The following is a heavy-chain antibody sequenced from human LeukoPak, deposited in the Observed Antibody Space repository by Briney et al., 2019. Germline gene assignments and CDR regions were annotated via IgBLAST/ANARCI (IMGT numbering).Heavy chain of an antibody. Sequence: GGSLRLSCAASGFTFSSYAMSWVRQAPGKGLEWVSAISGSGGSTYYADSVKGRFTVSRDISKNTLYLQMNSLRAEDTAVYYCAKSRREVTQYTSFDFWGQGTLVTVSS. J-gene: IGHJ4*02. CDR3: AKSRREVTQYTSFDF. CDR2: ISGSGGST. CDR1: GFTFSSYA. D-gene: IGHD2-2*02. V-gene: IGHV3-23*01.